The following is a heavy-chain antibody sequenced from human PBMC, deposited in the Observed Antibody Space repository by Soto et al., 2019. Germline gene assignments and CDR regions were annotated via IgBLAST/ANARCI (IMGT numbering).Heavy chain of an antibody. Sequence: PSETLSLTCTVSGGSISSGGYYWSWIRQHPGKGLEWIGYIYYSGSTYYNPSLKSRVTISVDTSKNQFSLKLSSVTAADTAVYYCARVVRDRPLGELSDPDYYFDYWGQGTLDTVSS. CDR3: ARVVRDRPLGELSDPDYYFDY. CDR2: IYYSGST. D-gene: IGHD3-16*02. V-gene: IGHV4-31*03. CDR1: GGSISSGGYY. J-gene: IGHJ4*02.